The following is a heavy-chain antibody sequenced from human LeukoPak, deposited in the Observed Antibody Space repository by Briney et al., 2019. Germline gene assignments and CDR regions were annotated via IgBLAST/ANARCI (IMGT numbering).Heavy chain of an antibody. CDR3: ARDLYHYDFWSGPDY. CDR2: ISSSINYI. D-gene: IGHD3-3*01. Sequence: KAGGSLRLSCAASGFTFSSYGMSWVRQAPGKGLEWVSSISSSINYIYYADSVKGRFTISRDNAKNSLYLQMNSLRAEDTAVYYCARDLYHYDFWSGPDYWGQGTLVTVSS. V-gene: IGHV3-21*01. J-gene: IGHJ4*02. CDR1: GFTFSSYG.